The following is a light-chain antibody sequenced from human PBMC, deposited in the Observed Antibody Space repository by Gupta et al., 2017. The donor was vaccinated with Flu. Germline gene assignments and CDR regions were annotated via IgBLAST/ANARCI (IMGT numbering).Light chain of an antibody. CDR3: GTWDSSLSAGV. CDR1: SSNIGNNY. CDR2: RNN. J-gene: IGLJ3*02. V-gene: IGLV1-51*01. Sequence: KVTISCSGSSSNIGNNYVSWYQQLPGTAPKLLIYRNNKRPSGIPDRFSGSKSGTSATLGITGLQTGDEADYYCGTWDSSLSAGVFGGGTKLTVL.